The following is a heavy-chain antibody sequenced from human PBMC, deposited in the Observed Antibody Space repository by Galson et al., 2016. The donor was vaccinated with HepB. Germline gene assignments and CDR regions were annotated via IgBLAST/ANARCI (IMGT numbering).Heavy chain of an antibody. CDR3: ARDPTAPLWFGEVLTYDF. CDR2: INPSGAGT. V-gene: IGHV1-46*01. J-gene: IGHJ4*02. D-gene: IGHD3-10*01. CDR1: GYTFTTFS. Sequence: SVKVSCKASGYTFTTFSIHWVRQAPGQGLEWMGVINPSGAGTYYAQRFLGRVTMTRDTSTSTVYMELSSLRSEDTAFYYCARDPTAPLWFGEVLTYDFWGQGTLVSVSS.